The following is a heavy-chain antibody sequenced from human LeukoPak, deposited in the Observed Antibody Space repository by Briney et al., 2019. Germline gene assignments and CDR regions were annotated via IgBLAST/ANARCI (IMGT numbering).Heavy chain of an antibody. V-gene: IGHV4-59*08. D-gene: IGHD6-6*01. CDR2: IYYSGST. Sequence: SETLSLTCTVSGGSVSSYYWSWIRQPPGKGLEWIGYIYYSGSTNYNPSLNSRVTISVDTSKNQFSLKLSSVTAADTAVYYCARGGGQLVDYWGQGTLVTVSS. J-gene: IGHJ4*02. CDR1: GGSVSSYY. CDR3: ARGGGQLVDY.